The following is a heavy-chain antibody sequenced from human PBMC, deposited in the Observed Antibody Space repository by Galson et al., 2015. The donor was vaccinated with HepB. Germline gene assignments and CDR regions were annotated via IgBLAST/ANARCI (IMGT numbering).Heavy chain of an antibody. Sequence: SLRLSCAASGFTFSRYSMNWVRQAPGKGLEWVSGISSTGRDIYYADSATGRFTIFRDNAKKSLYLQMNSLRAEDTAVYYCARDRFLPSLDLGQYYYYYGMDVWGQGTTVIVSS. CDR3: ARDRFLPSLDLGQYYYYYGMDV. D-gene: IGHD2/OR15-2a*01. CDR2: ISSTGRDI. CDR1: GFTFSRYS. V-gene: IGHV3-21*01. J-gene: IGHJ6*02.